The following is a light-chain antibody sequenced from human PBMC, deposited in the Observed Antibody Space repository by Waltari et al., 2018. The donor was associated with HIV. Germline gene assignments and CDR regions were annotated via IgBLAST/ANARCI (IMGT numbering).Light chain of an antibody. CDR2: STT. Sequence: QTVVTQEPSVTVSPGGTVSLTCDSSTGAVTSGHYPNWFQQKPGQTPRALIYSTTNKHPWTPARFSGSLLGGKAALTLSGVQPEDEADYYCLLYYGGARVFGGGTKLTVL. CDR3: LLYYGGARV. CDR1: TGAVTSGHY. V-gene: IGLV7-43*01. J-gene: IGLJ2*01.